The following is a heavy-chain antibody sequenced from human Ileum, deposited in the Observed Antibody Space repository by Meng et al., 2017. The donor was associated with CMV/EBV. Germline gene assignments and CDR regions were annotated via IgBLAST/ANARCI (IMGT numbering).Heavy chain of an antibody. J-gene: IGHJ4*02. CDR2: INGGGGST. Sequence: SGFTFRSDVMSWVRQAPGKGLEWVSSINGGGGSTYYADSVKGRFTISRDNSKNIFYLQMNSLRVEDTAVYFCAQYSGYDYVIGYFDYWGQGSLVTVSS. V-gene: IGHV3-23*01. CDR3: AQYSGYDYVIGYFDY. D-gene: IGHD5-12*01. CDR1: GFTFRSDV.